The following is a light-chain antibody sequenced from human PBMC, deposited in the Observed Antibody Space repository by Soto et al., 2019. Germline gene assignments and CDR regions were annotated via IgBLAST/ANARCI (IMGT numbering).Light chain of an antibody. J-gene: IGLJ1*01. CDR2: DTS. Sequence: QSVLTQPPSVSGAPGQRVTISCTGSVSNLGAGYNVHWYLQLPGTAPKLLIYDTSNRPSGVPDRFAGSKSGTSASLAIPGLQAEDEAEDEGQSYGSSLSGDGVGTGTKGTVL. CDR3: QSYGSSLSGDG. CDR1: VSNLGAGYN. V-gene: IGLV1-40*01.